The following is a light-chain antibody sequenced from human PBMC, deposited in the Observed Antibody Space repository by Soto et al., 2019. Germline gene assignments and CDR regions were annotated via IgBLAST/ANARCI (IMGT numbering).Light chain of an antibody. V-gene: IGKV1-5*03. J-gene: IGKJ1*01. CDR3: PV. Sequence: DIQMTQSPSTLSASVGDRVTITCRASQSISSWLAWYQQKPGKAPKLLIYKASSLESGVPSRFSGSGSGTEFTLTISSLQPDDFATYYCPVFGQGTKVDIK. CDR2: KAS. CDR1: QSISSW.